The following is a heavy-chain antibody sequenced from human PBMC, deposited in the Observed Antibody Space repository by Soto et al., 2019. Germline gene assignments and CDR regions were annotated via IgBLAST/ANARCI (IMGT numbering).Heavy chain of an antibody. CDR1: GFTFSSYG. V-gene: IGHV3-30*18. CDR3: AKNYYSGSYDLNY. D-gene: IGHD1-26*01. J-gene: IGHJ4*02. CDR2: ISYDGSNK. Sequence: QVQLVESGGGVVQPGRSLRLSCAASGFTFSSYGMHWVRQAPGKGLEWVAVISYDGSNKYYADSVKGRFTISRDNSKNTLYLQMNSLRAEDTAVYYCAKNYYSGSYDLNYWSQGTLVTVSS.